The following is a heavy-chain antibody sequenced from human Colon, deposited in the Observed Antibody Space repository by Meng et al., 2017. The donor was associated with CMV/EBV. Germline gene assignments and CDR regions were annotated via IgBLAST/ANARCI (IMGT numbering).Heavy chain of an antibody. J-gene: IGHJ4*02. CDR3: ARDPDWHQFDY. CDR1: GFTFENYW. CDR2: IGKDGRDI. Sequence: EGHAVGFWGGLGQPGGSLKLAFGAFGFTFENYWMSWGRRSPGKGLGWVANIGKDGRDIYYVDSVKGRFTISRDNAKNSLYLQMNSLRVDDTAVYYCARDPDWHQFDYWGQGTLVTVSS. V-gene: IGHV3-7*04. D-gene: IGHD3-9*01.